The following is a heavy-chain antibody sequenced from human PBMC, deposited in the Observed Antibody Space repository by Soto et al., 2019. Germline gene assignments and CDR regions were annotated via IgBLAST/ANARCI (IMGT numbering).Heavy chain of an antibody. Sequence: EVQLVESGGVLVQPGGSLRLSCAASGFAFSSEWMHWVRQAPGKGLGWVSRIDPYDTGITYADSVKGRFTISRDNAKNTLYLQMNSLRAEDTAVYYCRSDTFGARDSWGQGTLVTVSS. CDR1: GFAFSSEW. V-gene: IGHV3-74*01. CDR3: RSDTFGARDS. CDR2: IDPYDTGI. D-gene: IGHD2-15*01. J-gene: IGHJ4*02.